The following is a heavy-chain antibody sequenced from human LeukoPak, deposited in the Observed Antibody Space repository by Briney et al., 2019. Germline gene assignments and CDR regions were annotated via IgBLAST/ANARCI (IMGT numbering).Heavy chain of an antibody. D-gene: IGHD3-16*01. V-gene: IGHV3-21*01. J-gene: IGHJ4*02. Sequence: PGGSLRLSCAASEFTFSSYTMSWVRQAPGKGLEWVSSISTSVHYVTYADSVKGRFTTSRDNAKNSLYLQMNSLRAEDTAVYYCARVRVMEFDYWGQGTLVTVSS. CDR2: ISTSVHYV. CDR1: EFTFSSYT. CDR3: ARVRVMEFDY.